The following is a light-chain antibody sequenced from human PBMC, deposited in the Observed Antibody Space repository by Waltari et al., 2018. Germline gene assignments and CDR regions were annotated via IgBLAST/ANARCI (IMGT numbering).Light chain of an antibody. V-gene: IGLV1-44*01. J-gene: IGLJ3*02. CDR3: ATWDDSLNRRV. Sequence: QSVLTQPPSASGTPGQRVTISCSGSSSNIGSNTVAWYEQFPGMAPRLLIYSNNERPSGVPDRFSGSKSGSSASLTISGLHFEDEADYYCATWDDSLNRRVFGGGTKLTVL. CDR2: SNN. CDR1: SSNIGSNT.